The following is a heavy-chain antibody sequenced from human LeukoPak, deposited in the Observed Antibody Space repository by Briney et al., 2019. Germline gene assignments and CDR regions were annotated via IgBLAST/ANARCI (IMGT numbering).Heavy chain of an antibody. J-gene: IGHJ4*02. Sequence: PAETLSPTCTPSGGSISGYYWRWIRQPTGGGLEWLGHIHTSGKTNYTLSLKSRVSMSVDTSKNQFSLKLTSVTAADTAVYYCVRGGSAAAAVFDYWGQGTLVTVSS. CDR1: GGSISGYY. D-gene: IGHD6-13*01. CDR3: VRGGSAAAAVFDY. CDR2: IHTSGKT. V-gene: IGHV4-4*07.